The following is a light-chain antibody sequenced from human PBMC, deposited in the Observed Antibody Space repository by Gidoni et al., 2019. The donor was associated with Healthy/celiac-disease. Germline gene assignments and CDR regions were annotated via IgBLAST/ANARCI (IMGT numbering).Light chain of an antibody. CDR1: KLGDKY. CDR2: KDR. J-gene: IGLJ2*01. V-gene: IGLV3-1*01. Sequence: SYQLTQPPSVSVSPGQTASITCSGDKLGDKYACWYQKKPGQSPVLFIYKDRKRPSGFPERFSGSTSETTATLTISGTQAMDEANYYCQAWDSSTGVFGGGTKLTVL. CDR3: QAWDSSTGV.